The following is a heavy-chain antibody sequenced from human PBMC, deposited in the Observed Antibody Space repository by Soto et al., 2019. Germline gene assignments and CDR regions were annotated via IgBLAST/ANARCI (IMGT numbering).Heavy chain of an antibody. CDR3: ARDGGKGAYFDY. CDR1: GFTFSDHY. J-gene: IGHJ4*01. CDR2: IRNKANSYTT. Sequence: EVQLVESGGGLVQPGGSQRLSCAASGFTFSDHYMDWVRQAPGKGLEWVGRIRNKANSYTTDYAASVKGRFTISRDDSKDSLYQQMNSLKTEDTAIYYCARDGGKGAYFDYWGHGTLATVSS. V-gene: IGHV3-72*01. D-gene: IGHD1-26*01.